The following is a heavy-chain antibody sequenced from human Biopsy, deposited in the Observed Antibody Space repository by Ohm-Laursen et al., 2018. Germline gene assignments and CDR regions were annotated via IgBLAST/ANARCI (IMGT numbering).Heavy chain of an antibody. D-gene: IGHD3-22*01. V-gene: IGHV4-59*11. J-gene: IGHJ2*01. CDR2: ISYTGYT. Sequence: SDTLSLTCTVSGGSFTGHYWSWIRQPPGKGLEWIGHISYTGYTSYNASLKSRVTISVDTSKNHFSLRLRSVTPADTAIYYCARDRGYYSDRTVPGYFDLWGRGTKVTVSS. CDR1: GGSFTGHY. CDR3: ARDRGYYSDRTVPGYFDL.